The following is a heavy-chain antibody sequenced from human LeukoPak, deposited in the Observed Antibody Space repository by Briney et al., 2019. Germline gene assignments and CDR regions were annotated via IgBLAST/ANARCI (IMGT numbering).Heavy chain of an antibody. J-gene: IGHJ4*02. CDR3: AKPFTPSIYAIGWYNCDY. D-gene: IGHD6-19*01. CDR1: GGTFSSYA. Sequence: SVKVSCKASGGTFSSYAISWVRQAPGQGLEWIGRIIPIFGTANYAQKFQGRVTITTDESASTAYMELSSLRSEDTAVYYCAKPFTPSIYAIGWYNCDYWGQGTLVTVSS. V-gene: IGHV1-69*05. CDR2: IIPIFGTA.